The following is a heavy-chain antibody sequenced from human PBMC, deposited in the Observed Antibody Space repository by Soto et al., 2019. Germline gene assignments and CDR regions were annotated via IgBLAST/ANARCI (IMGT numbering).Heavy chain of an antibody. Sequence: GASVKVSCKTSGYIFTAYSTRWVRQAPGQGLEWMGVVNPSGGSAHYAQSFEGRVTLTRDTSTSTFYMELSSLRSEDTAVYYCAREENCRGGTCYSEYFHHWGQGTLVTVSS. CDR2: VNPSGGSA. V-gene: IGHV1-46*01. CDR3: AREENCRGGTCYSEYFHH. J-gene: IGHJ1*01. D-gene: IGHD2-15*01. CDR1: GYIFTAYS.